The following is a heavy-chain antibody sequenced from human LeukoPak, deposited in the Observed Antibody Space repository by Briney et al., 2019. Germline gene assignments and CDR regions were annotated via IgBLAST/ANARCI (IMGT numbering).Heavy chain of an antibody. Sequence: KTGGSLRLSCAASGFTFSSYSMNWVRQAPGKGLEWVSSISSSSSYIYYADSVKGRFTISRDNAKNSLYLQMNSLRAEDTAVYYCARAPQYCSSTSCFSNWFDPWGQGTLVTVSS. J-gene: IGHJ5*02. V-gene: IGHV3-21*01. CDR3: ARAPQYCSSTSCFSNWFDP. D-gene: IGHD2-2*01. CDR1: GFTFSSYS. CDR2: ISSSSSYI.